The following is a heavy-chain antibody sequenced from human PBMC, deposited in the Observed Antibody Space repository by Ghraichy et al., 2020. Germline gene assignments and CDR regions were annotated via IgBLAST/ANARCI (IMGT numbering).Heavy chain of an antibody. V-gene: IGHV4-34*01. Sequence: SETLSLTCAVYGGSFSGYYWSWIRQPPGKGLEWIGEINHSGSTNYNPSLKSRVTISVDTSKNQFSLKLSSVTAADTAVYYCARVNVNDFGVVIQRLYYYYGMDVWGQGTTVTVSS. D-gene: IGHD3-3*01. J-gene: IGHJ6*02. CDR3: ARVNVNDFGVVIQRLYYYYGMDV. CDR2: INHSGST. CDR1: GGSFSGYY.